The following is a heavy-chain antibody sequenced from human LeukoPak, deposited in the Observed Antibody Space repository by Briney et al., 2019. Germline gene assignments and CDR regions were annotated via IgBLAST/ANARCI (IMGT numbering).Heavy chain of an antibody. CDR2: IYYSGST. J-gene: IGHJ6*03. V-gene: IGHV4-39*01. Sequence: SETLSLTCTVSGGSISSSSYYWGWIRQPPGKGLEWIGSIYYSGSTYYNPSLKSRVTISVDTSKNQFSLKLSSVTAADTAVYYCARLYYYYMDVWGKGTTVIVSS. CDR1: GGSISSSSYY. CDR3: ARLYYYYMDV.